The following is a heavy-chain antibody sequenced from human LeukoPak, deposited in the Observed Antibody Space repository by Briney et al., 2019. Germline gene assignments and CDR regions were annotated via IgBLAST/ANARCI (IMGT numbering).Heavy chain of an antibody. V-gene: IGHV4-4*07. CDR3: ARGRYCSADICSGGDAFGI. CDR1: GGSINNYY. Sequence: SETLSLTCTVSGGSINNYYWSWIRQPAGKGLEWIGRIYTRGSTNYNPSLKSRVTTSVDTSKNQFSLKLSSVTAADTAVYYCARGRYCSADICSGGDAFGIWGQGTMVSVSS. J-gene: IGHJ3*02. D-gene: IGHD2-15*01. CDR2: IYTRGST.